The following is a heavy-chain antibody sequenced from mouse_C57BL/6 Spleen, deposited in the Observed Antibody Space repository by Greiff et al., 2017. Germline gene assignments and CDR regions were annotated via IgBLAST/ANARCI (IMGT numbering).Heavy chain of an antibody. CDR2: ISDGGSYT. J-gene: IGHJ2*01. CDR3: AMSGYYGSSPYYFDY. D-gene: IGHD1-1*01. V-gene: IGHV5-4*01. CDR1: GFTFSSYA. Sequence: EVQLQESGGGLVKPGGSLKLSCAASGFTFSSYAMSWVRQTPEKRLEWVATISDGGSYTYYPDNVKGRFTISRDNAKNNLYLQMSHLKSEDTAMYYCAMSGYYGSSPYYFDYWGQGTTLTVSS.